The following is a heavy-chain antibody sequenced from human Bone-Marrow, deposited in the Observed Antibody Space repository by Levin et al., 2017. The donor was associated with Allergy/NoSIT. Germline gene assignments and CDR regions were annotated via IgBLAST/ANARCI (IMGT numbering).Heavy chain of an antibody. CDR1: GFTFSSYR. CDR3: AHLLYYYDSSGYPGY. Sequence: GASVKVSCAASGFTFSSYRMNWVRQAPGKGLEWVSYISSSSSTIYYADSVKGRFTISRDNAKNSLYLQMNSLRAEDTAVYYCAHLLYYYDSSGYPGYWGQGTLVTVSS. V-gene: IGHV3-48*01. D-gene: IGHD3-22*01. CDR2: ISSSSSTI. J-gene: IGHJ4*02.